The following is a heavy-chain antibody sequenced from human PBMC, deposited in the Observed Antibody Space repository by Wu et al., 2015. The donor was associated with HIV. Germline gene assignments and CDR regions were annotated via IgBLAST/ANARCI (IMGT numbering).Heavy chain of an antibody. CDR2: IIPIFGTA. CDR3: ARAGYYYDSSGYYPHHDAFDI. V-gene: IGHV1-69*05. CDR1: GGTFSSYA. Sequence: QVQLVQSGAEVKKPGSSVKVSCKASGGTFSSYAISWVRQAPGQGLEWMGGIIPIFGTANYAQKFQGRVTITTDESTSTAYMELSSLRSEDTAVYYCARAGYYYDSSGYYPHHDAFDIWGPRDNGHRLF. D-gene: IGHD3-22*01. J-gene: IGHJ3*02.